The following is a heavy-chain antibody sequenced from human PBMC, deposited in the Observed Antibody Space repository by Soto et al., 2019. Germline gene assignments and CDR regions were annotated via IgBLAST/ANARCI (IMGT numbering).Heavy chain of an antibody. CDR3: VVGGGDLSLTPFDY. J-gene: IGHJ4*02. CDR2: ISTDGTNQ. CDR1: GFNFKAYG. Sequence: QVHLVESGGGVVQPGRSLRLSCVASGFNFKAYGMHWVRQAPGKGLEWVAVISTDGTNQHHADSVKGRFTISRDNFKNTLSLQMTSLRPEDTAVYFCVVGGGDLSLTPFDYWGQGTLVTVSS. D-gene: IGHD3-16*02. V-gene: IGHV3-30*14.